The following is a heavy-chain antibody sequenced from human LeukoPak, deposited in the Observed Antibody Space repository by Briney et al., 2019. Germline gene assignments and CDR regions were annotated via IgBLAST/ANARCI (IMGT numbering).Heavy chain of an antibody. CDR3: ARNYYDSSGYKYAFDY. CDR2: IYTSGST. D-gene: IGHD3-22*01. V-gene: IGHV4-4*07. Sequence: SETLSLTCTVSGGSISNYYWSWIRQPAGKGLEWIGRIYTSGSTNYNPSLTSRVTMSIDTSENQFSLTLSSVTAADTAVYYCARNYYDSSGYKYAFDYWGQGTLVTVSS. CDR1: GGSISNYY. J-gene: IGHJ4*02.